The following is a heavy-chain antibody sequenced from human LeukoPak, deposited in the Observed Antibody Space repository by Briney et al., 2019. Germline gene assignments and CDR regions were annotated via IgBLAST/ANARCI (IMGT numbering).Heavy chain of an antibody. V-gene: IGHV3-74*01. Sequence: GGSLRLSCAASGFTFSSYWMHWVRQAPGKGLVWVSCINSDGSSTRFADSVKGRFTIARDNAKNTLYLQMNSLRAEDTAVYYCVRDIVGATGFDYWGQGTLVTVSS. D-gene: IGHD1-26*01. CDR2: INSDGSST. CDR3: VRDIVGATGFDY. J-gene: IGHJ4*02. CDR1: GFTFSSYW.